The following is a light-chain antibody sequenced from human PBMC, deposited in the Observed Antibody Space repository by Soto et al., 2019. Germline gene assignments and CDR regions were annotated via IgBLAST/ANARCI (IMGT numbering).Light chain of an antibody. Sequence: ETLLAQSPSTLSLSPGEGTTRSCRGIQSIGNYLAWYQQKPGQAPRLLIYGASSRATGIPDRFSGSGSGTDFTLTISSLEPEDFAVYYCQQRSNWPPSITFGQGTRLEIK. CDR2: GAS. J-gene: IGKJ5*01. CDR3: QQRSNWPPSIT. V-gene: IGKV3-11*01. CDR1: QSIGNY.